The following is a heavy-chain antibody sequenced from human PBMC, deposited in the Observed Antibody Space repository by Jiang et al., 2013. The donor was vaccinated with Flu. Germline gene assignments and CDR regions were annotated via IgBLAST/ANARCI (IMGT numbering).Heavy chain of an antibody. CDR2: IYYSGST. D-gene: IGHD2-2*03. CDR1: GGSISSYY. V-gene: IGHV4-59*01. J-gene: IGHJ4*02. Sequence: LLKPSETLSLTCTVSGGSISSYYWSWIRQPPGKGLEWIGNIYYSGSTNYNPSLKSRVTMSVDTSKNQFSLKLSSVTAADTAVYYCARDNIGGYCDADCFDSWGQGTLVTVSS. CDR3: ARDNIGGYCDADCFDS.